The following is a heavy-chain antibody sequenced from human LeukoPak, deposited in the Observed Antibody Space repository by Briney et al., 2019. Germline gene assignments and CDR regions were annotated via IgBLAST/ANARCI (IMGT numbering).Heavy chain of an antibody. CDR3: ALEYCSGGSCYRSLDY. V-gene: IGHV3-33*01. CDR2: IWYEGSNK. CDR1: GFTFSSYG. J-gene: IGHJ4*02. D-gene: IGHD2-15*01. Sequence: GGSLRLSCAASGFTFSSYGMHWVRQAPGKGLEWVAVIWYEGSNKYYADSVRGRFTISRDNSKNTLYLQMNSLRAEDTSVYYCALEYCSGGSCYRSLDYWGQGTLVTVSS.